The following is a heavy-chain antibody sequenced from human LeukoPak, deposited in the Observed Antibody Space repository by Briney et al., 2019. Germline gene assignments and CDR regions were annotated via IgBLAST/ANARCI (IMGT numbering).Heavy chain of an antibody. Sequence: PGGSLRLSCAASGFTFSSYAMSWVRQAPGKGLEWVAVISYDGSNKYYADSVKGRFTISRDNSKNTLYLQMNSLRAEDTAVYYCARVAGPYYDFWSGPNFDYWGQGTLVTVSS. J-gene: IGHJ4*02. V-gene: IGHV3-30-3*01. D-gene: IGHD3-3*01. CDR2: ISYDGSNK. CDR1: GFTFSSYA. CDR3: ARVAGPYYDFWSGPNFDY.